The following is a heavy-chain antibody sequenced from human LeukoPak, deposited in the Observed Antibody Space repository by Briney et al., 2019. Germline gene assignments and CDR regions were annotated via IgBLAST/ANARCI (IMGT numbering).Heavy chain of an antibody. CDR1: GFTLRSYA. CDR3: AKISTPIPAAGAMDN. V-gene: IGHV3-23*01. Sequence: PGGFLRLSCAASGFTLRSYAMSWVRQAPGPGLEWVFSISGGGGGTYYANSVKGRFTISRDNSKSTLYLQMNGLRAEDTAVYYCAKISTPIPAAGAMDNWGQGTLVTVSS. D-gene: IGHD6-13*01. J-gene: IGHJ4*02. CDR2: ISGGGGGT.